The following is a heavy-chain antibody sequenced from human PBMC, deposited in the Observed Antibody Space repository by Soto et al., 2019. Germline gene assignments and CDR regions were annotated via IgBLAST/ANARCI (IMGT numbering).Heavy chain of an antibody. CDR3: ARGNGRAVFDY. Sequence: QVQLQESGPGLVKPSQTLSLTCTVSGGSISSGGYYWSWIRQHPGKGLEWIGYIYYSGSTYYNPSLKRXXTXSXXTSKNQFSLKLSSVTAADTAVYYCARGNGRAVFDYWGQGTLVTVSS. D-gene: IGHD1-1*01. V-gene: IGHV4-31*03. J-gene: IGHJ4*02. CDR1: GGSISSGGYY. CDR2: IYYSGST.